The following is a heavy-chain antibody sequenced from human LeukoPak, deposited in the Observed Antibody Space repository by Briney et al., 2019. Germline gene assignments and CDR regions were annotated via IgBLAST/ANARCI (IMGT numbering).Heavy chain of an antibody. CDR2: IWYDGSNK. Sequence: PGGSLRLSCAASGFTFSSYGMHWVRQAPGKGLEWVAVIWYDGSNKYYADSVKGRFTISRDNPKNTLYLQLNSLRADDTALYYCAKGQSRFAGDVSASFDYWGQGTLVTVSS. CDR1: GFTFSSYG. J-gene: IGHJ4*02. CDR3: AKGQSRFAGDVSASFDY. V-gene: IGHV3-33*06. D-gene: IGHD3-16*01.